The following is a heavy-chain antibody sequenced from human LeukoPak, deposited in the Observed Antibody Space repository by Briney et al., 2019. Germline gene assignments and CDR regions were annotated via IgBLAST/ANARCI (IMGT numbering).Heavy chain of an antibody. D-gene: IGHD5-12*01. CDR2: ISAYNGDT. J-gene: IGHJ4*02. Sequence: ASVKVSCKASGYTFTSYAFSWVRQAPGQGLEWMGWISAYNGDTNYAQKLQGRLIMTTDTSTNTAYMELRSLRSDDTAVYYCARDGARGYDFDYWGRGTLVTVSS. V-gene: IGHV1-18*01. CDR3: ARDGARGYDFDY. CDR1: GYTFTSYA.